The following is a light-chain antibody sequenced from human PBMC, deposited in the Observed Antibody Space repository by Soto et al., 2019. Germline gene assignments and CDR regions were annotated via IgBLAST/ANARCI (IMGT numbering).Light chain of an antibody. J-gene: IGLJ1*01. CDR1: SSDVGGYNY. CDR2: EVT. Sequence: QSVLTQPASVSGSPGQSITISCTGTSSDVGGYNYVCWYKQHPGKAPQLMIYEVTNRPSGVSDRFSGSKSGNTASLTISGLQAEDEADYYCSSYAGSRTYVFGTGTKLTVL. V-gene: IGLV2-14*01. CDR3: SSYAGSRTYV.